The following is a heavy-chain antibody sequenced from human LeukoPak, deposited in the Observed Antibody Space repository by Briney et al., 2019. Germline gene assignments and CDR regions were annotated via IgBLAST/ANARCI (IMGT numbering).Heavy chain of an antibody. D-gene: IGHD5-12*01. CDR1: GGSISSYS. CDR3: ANTTRVAPDGRAEYFQH. Sequence: SETLSLTCTVSGGSISSYSWSWIRQPPGKGLEWIGCRYVGGRDLYNPSLKSRVTISVDASEKQISLSLRSVTAADTAMYYCANTTRVAPDGRAEYFQHWGQGTLATVSS. J-gene: IGHJ1*01. V-gene: IGHV4-59*03. CDR2: RYVGGRD.